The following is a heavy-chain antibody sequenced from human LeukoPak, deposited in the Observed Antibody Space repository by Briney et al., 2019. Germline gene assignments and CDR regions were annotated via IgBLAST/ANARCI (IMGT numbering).Heavy chain of an antibody. CDR3: SRESGAFSPFGY. CDR1: GGSISSTNW. Sequence: SETLSLTCGVSGGSISSTNWWSWVRQPPGQGLEWIGEISLSGVTNYNPSLKSRVTMSLDRSKNHLSLTLTSVTAADTAVYYCSRESGAFSPFGYRGQGTLVTVSS. J-gene: IGHJ4*02. CDR2: ISLSGVT. D-gene: IGHD1-26*01. V-gene: IGHV4-4*02.